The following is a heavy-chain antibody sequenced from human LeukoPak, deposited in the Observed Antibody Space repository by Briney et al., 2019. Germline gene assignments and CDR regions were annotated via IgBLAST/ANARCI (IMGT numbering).Heavy chain of an antibody. CDR3: TRSGYTGDFPGDF. Sequence: PGGPLRLSCAASGFTFSDYAMSWVRQAPGKGLEWVGLIRSQAYGGTTEYAASVKGRFTISRDDSKSIAYLQMKSLRTEDTAVYCCTRSGYTGDFPGDFWGQGTLLTVSS. CDR1: GFTFSDYA. J-gene: IGHJ1*01. CDR2: IRSQAYGGTT. D-gene: IGHD5-12*01. V-gene: IGHV3-49*04.